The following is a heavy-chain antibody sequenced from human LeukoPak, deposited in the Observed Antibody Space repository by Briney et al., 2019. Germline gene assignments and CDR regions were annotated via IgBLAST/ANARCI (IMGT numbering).Heavy chain of an antibody. CDR2: IIPLLDTT. CDR3: ARGLTTPPYYYYYFDV. V-gene: IGHV1-69*01. CDR1: GGSFGNYA. Sequence: SVKVSCTTSGGSFGNYAVSWVRQAPGQGLEWMGGIIPLLDTTHYAQQFQGRVTIIADESTSTAYMELSSLRSEDTAVYYCARGLTTPPYYYYYFDVWGKGTAVTVSS. J-gene: IGHJ6*03. D-gene: IGHD3-22*01.